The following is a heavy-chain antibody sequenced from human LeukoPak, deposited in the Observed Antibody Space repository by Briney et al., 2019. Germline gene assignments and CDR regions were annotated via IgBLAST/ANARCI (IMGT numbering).Heavy chain of an antibody. D-gene: IGHD6-19*01. CDR3: ASYSSGWYGAPFDY. CDR1: GFTFDDYG. CDR2: INWNGGGT. J-gene: IGHJ4*02. V-gene: IGHV3-20*04. Sequence: PGGSLRLSCAASGFTFDDYGMSWVRQAPGKGLEWVSGINWNGGGTGYADSVKGRFTISRDNAKNSLYLQMNSLRAEDTALYYCASYSSGWYGAPFDYWGQGTLVTVSS.